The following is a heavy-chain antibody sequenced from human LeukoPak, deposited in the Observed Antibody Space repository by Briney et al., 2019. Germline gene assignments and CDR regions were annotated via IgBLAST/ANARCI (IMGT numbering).Heavy chain of an antibody. D-gene: IGHD6-25*01. J-gene: IGHJ5*02. CDR2: INYTGST. CDR1: GGSFSGFY. CDR3: ARVAGYLPTRWFDP. Sequence: SDTLSLTCAVYGGSFSGFYWSWIRHVPGKGLEWIGEINYTGSTSYNPSLKSRVTISVDTSQNQFFLLLTSVTAADTAVYYCARVAGYLPTRWFDPWGQGTHVTVSS. V-gene: IGHV4-34*01.